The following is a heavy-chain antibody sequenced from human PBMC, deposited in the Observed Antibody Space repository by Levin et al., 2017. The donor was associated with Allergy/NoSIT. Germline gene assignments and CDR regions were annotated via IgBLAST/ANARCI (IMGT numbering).Heavy chain of an antibody. J-gene: IGHJ3*01. CDR2: IRNKAYRYTT. Sequence: GGSLRLSCAASGFTFSDHYMDWLRLTPGKGLEWVGRIRNKAYRYTTEYAASVRGRFTISRDDSKSSLFLQMNSLTTEDSAVYHCARRMRIVTDGSDVWGQGTMVTVS. CDR3: ARRMRIVTDGSDV. CDR1: GFTFSDHY. D-gene: IGHD1-26*01. V-gene: IGHV3-72*01.